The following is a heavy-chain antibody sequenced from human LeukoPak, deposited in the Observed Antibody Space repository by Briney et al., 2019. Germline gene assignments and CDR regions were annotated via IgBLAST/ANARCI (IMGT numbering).Heavy chain of an antibody. V-gene: IGHV4-39*07. J-gene: IGHJ4*02. D-gene: IGHD1-1*01. CDR3: ARLRYPFDY. CDR1: GGSISSSSYY. Sequence: PSETLSLTCTVSGGSISSSSYYWGWIRQPPGKGLEWIGSIYYSGSTYYNPSLKSRVTISVDTSKNQFSLKLSSVTAADTAVYYCARLRYPFDYWGQGTLVTVSS. CDR2: IYYSGST.